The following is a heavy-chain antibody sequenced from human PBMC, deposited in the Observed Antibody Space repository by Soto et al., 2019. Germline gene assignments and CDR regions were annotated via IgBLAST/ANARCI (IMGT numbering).Heavy chain of an antibody. CDR2: IIPIFGTA. CDR3: ARSRSLGGMDV. Sequence: ASVKVSCKASGYTFTSYYMHWVRQAPGQGLEWMGGIIPIFGTANYAQKFQGRVTITADESTSTAYMELSSLRSEDTAVYYCARSRSLGGMDVWGQGTTVTVSS. D-gene: IGHD3-10*01. CDR1: GYTFTSYY. V-gene: IGHV1-69*13. J-gene: IGHJ6*02.